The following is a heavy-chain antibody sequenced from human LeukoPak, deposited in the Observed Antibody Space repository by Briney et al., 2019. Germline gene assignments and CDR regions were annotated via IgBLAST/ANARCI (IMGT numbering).Heavy chain of an antibody. CDR2: INPNSGGT. Sequence: ASVKVSCKASGYTFTCYYMHWVRQAPGQGLEWMGWINPNSGGTNYAQKFQGRVTMTRDTSISTAYMELSRLRSDDTAVYYCARDTARDYYDSSGTSDYWGQGTLVTVSS. CDR3: ARDTARDYYDSSGTSDY. V-gene: IGHV1-2*02. D-gene: IGHD3-22*01. CDR1: GYTFTCYY. J-gene: IGHJ4*02.